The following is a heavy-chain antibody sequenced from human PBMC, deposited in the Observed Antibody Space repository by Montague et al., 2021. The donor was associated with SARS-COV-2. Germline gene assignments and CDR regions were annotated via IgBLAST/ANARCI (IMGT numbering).Heavy chain of an antibody. V-gene: IGHV2-70*01. J-gene: IGHJ6*02. CDR3: ARILGGQQPAPPYYYYYGMDV. D-gene: IGHD6-13*01. CDR1: GFSLSTSGMC. Sequence: PALVKPTQTLTLTCTFSGFSLSTSGMCVSWIRQPPGKALEWLALIDWDDDKYYSTSLKTRLTISKDTSKNQVVLTMTNMDPVDTATYYCARILGGQQPAPPYYYYYGMDVWGQGTTVTVSS. CDR2: IDWDDDK.